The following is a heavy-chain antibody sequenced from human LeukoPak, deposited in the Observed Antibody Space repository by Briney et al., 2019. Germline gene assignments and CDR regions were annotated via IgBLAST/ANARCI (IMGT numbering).Heavy chain of an antibody. CDR1: GGSISSSSHY. V-gene: IGHV4-39*07. CDR3: ARGRDSSGPLDAFDI. J-gene: IGHJ3*02. CDR2: IYYSGNT. Sequence: SETLSLTCTVSGGSISSSSHYWAWIRQPPGKGLEWIANIYYSGNTYYNPSLKSRVTISVDMSKNQFSLRVGSVTAADTAVYYCARGRDSSGPLDAFDIWGQGTMVTVSS. D-gene: IGHD3-22*01.